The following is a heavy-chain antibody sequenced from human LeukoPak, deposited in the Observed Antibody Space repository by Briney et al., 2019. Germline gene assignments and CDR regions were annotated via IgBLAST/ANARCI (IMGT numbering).Heavy chain of an antibody. Sequence: ASVKVSCKASGYTFTGYYMHWVRQAPGQGLEWMGWINLNSGGTNYAQKFQGRVTMTRDTSISTAYMELSRLRSDDTAVYYCARDPRGRYCSGGSCQRYNWFDPWGQGTLVTVSS. CDR1: GYTFTGYY. CDR3: ARDPRGRYCSGGSCQRYNWFDP. D-gene: IGHD2-15*01. V-gene: IGHV1-2*02. J-gene: IGHJ5*02. CDR2: INLNSGGT.